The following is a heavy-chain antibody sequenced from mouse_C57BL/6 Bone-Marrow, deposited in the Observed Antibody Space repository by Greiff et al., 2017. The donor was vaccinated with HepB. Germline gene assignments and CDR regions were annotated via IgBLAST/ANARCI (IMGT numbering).Heavy chain of an antibody. Sequence: QVQLQQPGAELVMPGASVKLSCKASGYTFTSYWMHWVKQRPGQGLEWIGEIDPSDSYTNYNQKFKGKSTLTVDKSSSTAYMQLSSLTSEDSAVYYCARKAIGKSYWYFDVWGTGTTVTVSS. CDR1: GYTFTSYW. CDR3: ARKAIGKSYWYFDV. D-gene: IGHD4-1*02. V-gene: IGHV1-69*01. CDR2: IDPSDSYT. J-gene: IGHJ1*03.